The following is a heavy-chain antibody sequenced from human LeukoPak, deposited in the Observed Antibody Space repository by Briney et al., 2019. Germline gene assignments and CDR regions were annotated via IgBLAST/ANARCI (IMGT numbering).Heavy chain of an antibody. V-gene: IGHV3-21*01. J-gene: IGHJ4*02. CDR1: GFTFSSYW. D-gene: IGHD3-22*01. CDR3: ARDGPSDYYDSSGPSFEN. CDR2: ISSSSSYI. Sequence: GGSLRLSCAASGFTFSSYWMSWVRQAPGKGLEWVSSISSSSSYIYYADSVKGRFTISRDNAKNSLYLQMNSLRAEDTAVYYCARDGPSDYYDSSGPSFENWGQGTLVTVSS.